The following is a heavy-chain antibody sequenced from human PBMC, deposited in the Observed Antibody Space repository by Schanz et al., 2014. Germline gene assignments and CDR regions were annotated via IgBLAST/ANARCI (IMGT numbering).Heavy chain of an antibody. Sequence: VQLQQSGPGLVKPSDTLSLTCTVSGGSISRHYWSWIRQPPGKGLEWIGYIHYSGNSNYNPSLKSTVTISLDTSKSQFSLKLTSVTAADTAVYSCARSEPLPTDDNTAYFLDYWGQGTLVTVSS. J-gene: IGHJ4*02. CDR3: ARSEPLPTDDNTAYFLDY. D-gene: IGHD3-22*01. V-gene: IGHV4-59*07. CDR2: IHYSGNS. CDR1: GGSISRHY.